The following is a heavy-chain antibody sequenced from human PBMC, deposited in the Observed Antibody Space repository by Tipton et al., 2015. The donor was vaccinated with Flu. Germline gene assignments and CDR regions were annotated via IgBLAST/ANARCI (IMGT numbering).Heavy chain of an antibody. CDR1: GFTFSGYW. CDR3: ARAIGAAGAY. CDR2: IKQDGSEK. J-gene: IGHJ4*02. D-gene: IGHD6-13*01. V-gene: IGHV3-7*01. Sequence: SLRLSCAASGFTFSGYWMHWVRQAPGKGLEWVANIKQDGSEKYYVDSVKGRFTISRDNAKNSLYLQMNSLRAEDTAVYYCARAIGAAGAYWGQGTLVTVSS.